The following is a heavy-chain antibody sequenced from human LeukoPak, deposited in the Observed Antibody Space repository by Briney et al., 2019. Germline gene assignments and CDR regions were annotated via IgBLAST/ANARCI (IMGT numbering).Heavy chain of an antibody. CDR1: GGTFSSYA. CDR3: ARDESGNTVTSNFDY. J-gene: IGHJ4*02. CDR2: IIPILGIA. V-gene: IGHV1-69*04. Sequence: SVKVSCKASGGTFSSYAISWVRQAPGQGLEWMGRIIPILGIANYAQKFQGRVTMTRDTSTSTVYMELSSLRSEDTAVYYCARDESGNTVTSNFDYWGQGTLVTVSS. D-gene: IGHD4-17*01.